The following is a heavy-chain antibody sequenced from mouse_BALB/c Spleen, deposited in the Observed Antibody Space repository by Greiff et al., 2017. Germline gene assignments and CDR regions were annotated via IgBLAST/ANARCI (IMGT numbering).Heavy chain of an antibody. V-gene: IGHV2-9-2*01. J-gene: IGHJ3*01. D-gene: IGHD4-1*01. CDR2: IWTGGGT. Sequence: VQVVESGPGLVAPSQSLSITCTVSGFSLTSYDISWIRQPPGKGLEWLGVIWTGGGTNYNSAFMSRLSISKDNSKSQVFLKMNSLQTDDTAIYYCVRGLGRGFAYWGQGTLVTVSA. CDR3: VRGLGRGFAY. CDR1: GFSLTSYD.